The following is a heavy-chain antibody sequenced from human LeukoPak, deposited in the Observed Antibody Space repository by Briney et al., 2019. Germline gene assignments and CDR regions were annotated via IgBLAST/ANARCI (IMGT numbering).Heavy chain of an antibody. CDR3: ARVNLRGSNYNWFDP. J-gene: IGHJ5*02. V-gene: IGHV1-69*08. Sequence: SVKVSCKTSGGTFLSHTFSWVRQAPGHGLEWIGKITPVIETANYAQTFQGRLSIYTDKDTTTVYMDLSGLRPDDTADYYCARVNLRGSNYNWFDPWGQGTRVIVSS. CDR2: ITPVIETA. CDR1: GGTFLSHT. D-gene: IGHD3-10*01.